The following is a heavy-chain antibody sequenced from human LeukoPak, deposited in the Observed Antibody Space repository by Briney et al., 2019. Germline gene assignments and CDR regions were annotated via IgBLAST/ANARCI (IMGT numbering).Heavy chain of an antibody. J-gene: IGHJ4*02. CDR3: ARGPLGVFGVVIDPLVGDY. CDR2: ISAYNGNT. Sequence: ASVKVSCKASGYTFTSYGISWVRQAPGQGLEWMGWISAYNGNTNYAQKLQGRVTMTTDTSTSTAYMELRSLRSDDTAVYYCARGPLGVFGVVIDPLVGDYWGQGTLVTVSS. V-gene: IGHV1-18*01. CDR1: GYTFTSYG. D-gene: IGHD3-3*01.